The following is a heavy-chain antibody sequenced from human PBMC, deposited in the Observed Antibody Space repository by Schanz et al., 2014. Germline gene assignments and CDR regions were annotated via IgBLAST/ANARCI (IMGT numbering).Heavy chain of an antibody. D-gene: IGHD3-3*01. V-gene: IGHV3-48*01. Sequence: EVQLVESGGGLIQPGGSLRLSCATSGFSFSSYAINWVRQARGKGLEWVSAMNESHSTIYYADSVKGRFTMSRDNAKNSVFLQMNSLRAEDTAVYYCVRDSFFAFDYWGQGTLVTVSS. J-gene: IGHJ4*02. CDR3: VRDSFFAFDY. CDR2: MNESHSTI. CDR1: GFSFSSYA.